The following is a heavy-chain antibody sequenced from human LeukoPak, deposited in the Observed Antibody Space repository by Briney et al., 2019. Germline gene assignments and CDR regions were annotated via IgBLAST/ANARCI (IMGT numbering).Heavy chain of an antibody. V-gene: IGHV5-51*01. Sequence: GESLKISCKGSGYSLTSYWIGWVRQMPGKGLEWMGIIYPGDSDTRYSPSFQGQVTISADKSISTAYLQWSSLKASDTAMYYCARASYAPYDAFDIWGQGTMVTVSS. CDR1: GYSLTSYW. D-gene: IGHD2-2*01. J-gene: IGHJ3*02. CDR2: IYPGDSDT. CDR3: ARASYAPYDAFDI.